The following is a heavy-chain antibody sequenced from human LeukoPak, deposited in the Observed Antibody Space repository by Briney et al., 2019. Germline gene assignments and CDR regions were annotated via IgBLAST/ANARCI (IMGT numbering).Heavy chain of an antibody. CDR2: INPNRGGT. V-gene: IGHV1-2*02. J-gene: IGHJ5*02. CDR1: GYTFTGYY. D-gene: IGHD6-13*01. CDR3: ASGQQLVNWFDP. Sequence: GASVKVSCKASGYTFTGYYMHWVRQAPGQGLEWMGWINPNRGGTNYAQKFQGRVTMTRDTSISTAYMELSRLRSDDTAVYYCASGQQLVNWFDPWGQGTMVTVSS.